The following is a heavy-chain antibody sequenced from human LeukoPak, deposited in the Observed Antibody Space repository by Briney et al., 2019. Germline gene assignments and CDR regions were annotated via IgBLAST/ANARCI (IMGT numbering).Heavy chain of an antibody. V-gene: IGHV4-34*01. D-gene: IGHD3-3*01. CDR2: INHSGST. J-gene: IGHJ4*02. Sequence: SETLSLTCAVYGGSLSSYYWSWIRQPPGKGLEWIGEINHSGSTNYNPSLKSRVTISVDTSKNQFSLKLSSVTAADTAVYYCARGFTIFGVARYDFWGQGTLVTVSS. CDR3: ARGFTIFGVARYDF. CDR1: GGSLSSYY.